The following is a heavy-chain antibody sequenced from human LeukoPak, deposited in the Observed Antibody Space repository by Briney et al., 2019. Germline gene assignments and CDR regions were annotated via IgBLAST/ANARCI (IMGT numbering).Heavy chain of an antibody. CDR1: GFTFSGYW. CDR2: INTDGSST. D-gene: IGHD3-10*01. Sequence: PGGSLRLSCAASGFTFSGYWVHWVRQAPGKGLVWVSRINTDGSSTTYADSVKGRLTISRDNAKNTLYLQMNSLRAEDTAVYYCARASYYYGNWFDPWGQGTLVTVSS. J-gene: IGHJ5*02. V-gene: IGHV3-74*01. CDR3: ARASYYYGNWFDP.